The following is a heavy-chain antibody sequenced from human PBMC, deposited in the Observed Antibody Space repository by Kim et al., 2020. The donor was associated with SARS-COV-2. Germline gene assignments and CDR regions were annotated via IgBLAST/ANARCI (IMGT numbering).Heavy chain of an antibody. CDR3: ARGTLRAPRSASDI. J-gene: IGHJ3*02. Sequence: GGSLRLSCAASEFTLSRHWMSWVRLTPQKGLEWVANINEVGSERSYVDSVKGRFTISRDNAKNSLYLQMNSLTVEDTALYFCARGTLRAPRSASDIWGQGTIVTVSS. V-gene: IGHV3-7*01. CDR1: EFTLSRHW. CDR2: INEVGSER.